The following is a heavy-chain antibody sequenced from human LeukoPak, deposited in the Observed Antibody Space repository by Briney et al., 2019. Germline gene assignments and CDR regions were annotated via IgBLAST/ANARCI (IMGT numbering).Heavy chain of an antibody. CDR3: ATSNCGGDCYSLDY. J-gene: IGHJ4*02. D-gene: IGHD2-21*02. Sequence: ASVKVSCKASGDTFTSYDINWVRQATGQGLEWMGWMNPNSGNTGYAQKFQGRVTMTRNTSISTAYMELSRLRSEDTAVYYCATSNCGGDCYSLDYWGQGTLVTVSS. V-gene: IGHV1-8*01. CDR1: GDTFTSYD. CDR2: MNPNSGNT.